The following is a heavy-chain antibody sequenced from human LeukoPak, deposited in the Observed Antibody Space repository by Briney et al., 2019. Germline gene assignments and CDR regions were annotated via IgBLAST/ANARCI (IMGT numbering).Heavy chain of an antibody. CDR3: ARTPPLRYFDWLSRAENYYYGMDV. CDR1: GYTFTSYY. Sequence: GASVKVSCKTSGYTFTSYYMHWVRQAPGQGLEWMGIINPSGGSTSYAQKFQGRVTITADESTSTAYMELSSLRSEDTAVYYCARTPPLRYFDWLSRAENYYYGMDVWGQGTTVTVSS. V-gene: IGHV1-46*01. J-gene: IGHJ6*02. CDR2: INPSGGST. D-gene: IGHD3-9*01.